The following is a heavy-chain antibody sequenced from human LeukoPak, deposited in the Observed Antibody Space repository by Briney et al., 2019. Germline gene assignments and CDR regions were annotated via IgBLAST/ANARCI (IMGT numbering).Heavy chain of an antibody. CDR3: AKDKSYSSSPRPVYYFDY. J-gene: IGHJ4*02. Sequence: GGSLRLSCAASGFTFSSYAMSWVRQAPGKGLEWVSAISGSGGSTYYADSVKGRFTISRDNSKNTLCPQMNSLRAEDTAVYYCAKDKSYSSSPRPVYYFDYWGQGTLVTVSS. D-gene: IGHD6-13*01. CDR1: GFTFSSYA. CDR2: ISGSGGST. V-gene: IGHV3-23*01.